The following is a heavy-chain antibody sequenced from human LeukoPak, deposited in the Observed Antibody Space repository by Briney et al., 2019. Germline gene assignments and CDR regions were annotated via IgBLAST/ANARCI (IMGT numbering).Heavy chain of an antibody. CDR3: ARRGFVRGPDVVNPFDY. Sequence: SETLSLTCTVSGGSISNTFYYWGWIRQPPGKGLEWIGSINYSGSTYYNPSLKSRVTISIDTSKSQFSLKLSSVTAADTAVYYCARRGFVRGPDVVNPFDYWGQGTLVTVSS. CDR2: INYSGST. V-gene: IGHV4-39*01. CDR1: GGSISNTFYY. D-gene: IGHD2-8*01. J-gene: IGHJ4*02.